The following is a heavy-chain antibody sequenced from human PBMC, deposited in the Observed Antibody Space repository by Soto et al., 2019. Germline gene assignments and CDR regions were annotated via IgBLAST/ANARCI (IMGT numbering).Heavy chain of an antibody. Sequence: ASVKVSCKASGYTFTSYGISWVRQAPGQGLEWMGWISAYNGNTNYAQKLQGRVTMTPDTSTGTAYMELRSLRSDDTAVYYCARDVRAAGTFSYWGQGTLVTVSS. CDR3: ARDVRAAGTFSY. V-gene: IGHV1-18*01. J-gene: IGHJ4*02. CDR2: ISAYNGNT. CDR1: GYTFTSYG. D-gene: IGHD6-13*01.